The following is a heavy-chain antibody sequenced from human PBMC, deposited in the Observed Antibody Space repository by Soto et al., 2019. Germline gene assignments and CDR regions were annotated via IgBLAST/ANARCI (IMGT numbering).Heavy chain of an antibody. J-gene: IGHJ4*02. Sequence: GGSLRLSCAASGFTFSQAWMSWVRQAPGKGLEWVGRIKSEGDGGTTDYAAPVKGRFTISRDDSRKTLYLRMNSLKTEDTAVYYCATDPSPRFCSGGGCLPEFDYWGQGALVTVSS. CDR1: GFTFSQAW. CDR2: IKSEGDGGTT. CDR3: ATDPSPRFCSGGGCLPEFDY. V-gene: IGHV3-15*01. D-gene: IGHD2-15*01.